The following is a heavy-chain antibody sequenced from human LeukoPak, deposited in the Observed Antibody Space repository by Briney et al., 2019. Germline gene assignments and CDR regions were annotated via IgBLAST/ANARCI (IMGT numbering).Heavy chain of an antibody. J-gene: IGHJ4*02. CDR3: AKGYQWLVPDY. Sequence: ASVKVSCKASGGTFSSYAINWVRQATGQGLEWMGWMNPNSGNTGYAQKFQGRVTMTRNTSISTAYMELSSLRSEDTAVYYCAKGYQWLVPDYWGQGTLVTVSS. CDR2: MNPNSGNT. D-gene: IGHD6-19*01. V-gene: IGHV1-8*02. CDR1: GGTFSSYA.